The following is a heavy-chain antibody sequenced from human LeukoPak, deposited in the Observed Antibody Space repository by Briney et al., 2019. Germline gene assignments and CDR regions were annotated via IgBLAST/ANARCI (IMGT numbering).Heavy chain of an antibody. CDR1: GFTFSNYA. CDR3: AKEDITMVRGVIGPTYYYYMDV. Sequence: GGSLRLSCAASGFTFSNYAMSWVRQAPGKGLEWVSAISGSAVTTYYGDSVKGRFTISRDNSKNTLYLQMNSLRAEDTAVYYCAKEDITMVRGVIGPTYYYYMDVWGKGTTVTVSS. CDR2: ISGSAVTT. V-gene: IGHV3-23*01. D-gene: IGHD3-10*01. J-gene: IGHJ6*03.